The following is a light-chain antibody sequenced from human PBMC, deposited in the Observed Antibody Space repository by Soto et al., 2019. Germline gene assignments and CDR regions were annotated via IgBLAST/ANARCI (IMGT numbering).Light chain of an antibody. CDR1: QSISNN. CDR3: QQYKNWPPWT. Sequence: EIVMTRSPATLSVSPGERANLSCRASQSISNNLAWFQQKPGQAPRLLIYDASTRPTGIPARFSGGGSGTDFTLTISSLQSEDFAIYYCQQYKNWPPWTFGQGTKVDIK. J-gene: IGKJ1*01. CDR2: DAS. V-gene: IGKV3-15*01.